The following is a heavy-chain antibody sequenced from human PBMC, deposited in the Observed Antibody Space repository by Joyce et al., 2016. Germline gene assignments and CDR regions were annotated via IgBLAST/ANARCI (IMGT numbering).Heavy chain of an antibody. CDR3: ARDRGVGVKGFDY. J-gene: IGHJ4*02. D-gene: IGHD1-26*01. CDR2: ITGTTTSI. Sequence: EVHLVESGGGLVKPGGSLRLSCAASGFTFSSYFMAWVRQAPGKGLEWVSYITGTTTSIQDADSVKGRFIISRDNAKNSLYLQMNSLRAEDTAVYYCARDRGVGVKGFDYWGQGTLVTVSS. CDR1: GFTFSSYF. V-gene: IGHV3-21*01.